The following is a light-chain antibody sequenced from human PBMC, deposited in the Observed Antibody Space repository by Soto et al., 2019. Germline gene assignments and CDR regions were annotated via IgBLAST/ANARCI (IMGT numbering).Light chain of an antibody. CDR1: QSVSTW. V-gene: IGKV1-5*03. J-gene: IGKJ4*01. CDR2: KAS. Sequence: DIQMTQSPSTLSASVGDRVTITCRASQSVSTWLAWYQQKPGKAPKLLIHKASTLENGVPSSFSGSGSVTEFTLAISSLQPDDFATYECHQYHLYPVTVGRATKVE. CDR3: HQYHLYPVT.